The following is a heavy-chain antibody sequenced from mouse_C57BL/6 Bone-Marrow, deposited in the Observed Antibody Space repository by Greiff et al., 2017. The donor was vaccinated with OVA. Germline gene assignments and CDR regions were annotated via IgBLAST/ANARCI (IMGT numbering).Heavy chain of an antibody. CDR1: GYTFTSYW. V-gene: IGHV1-52*01. CDR3: ARTWDWWYFDV. Sequence: QVQLQQSGAELVRPGSSVKLSCKASGYTFTSYWMHWVKQRPIQGLEWIGNIDPSDSETHYNQKFKDKATLTVDKSSSTAYMQLSSLTSEDSAVAYCARTWDWWYFDVWGTGTAVTVSS. CDR2: IDPSDSET. J-gene: IGHJ1*03. D-gene: IGHD4-1*01.